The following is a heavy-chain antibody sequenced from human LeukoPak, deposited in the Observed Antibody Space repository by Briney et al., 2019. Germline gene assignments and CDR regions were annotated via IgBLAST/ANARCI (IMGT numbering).Heavy chain of an antibody. CDR3: AGSRLSAEYFQF. Sequence: GGSLRLSCEASGFTVSGNYMNWIRQAAGKGLEWGSVIYSGGNTYYADSVKGRFSISRDNSKNTPYLQMNSLRVEDTAVYYCAGSRLSAEYFQFWGQGTLVAVSS. CDR2: IYSGGNT. CDR1: GFTVSGNY. V-gene: IGHV3-66*01. J-gene: IGHJ1*01.